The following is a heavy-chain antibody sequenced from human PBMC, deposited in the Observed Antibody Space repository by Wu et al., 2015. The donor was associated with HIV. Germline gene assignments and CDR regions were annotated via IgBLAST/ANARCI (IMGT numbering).Heavy chain of an antibody. CDR3: ASYGPGYNWMYS. Sequence: QVQLVQSGAEVKKPGSSVKVSCKASGGTFSTYAISWVRQAPGQGLEWMGGIIPIFGTSNYAQKFQGRVTITTDESTSTAYMELSSLRSDDTALYFCASYGPGYNWMYSWGQGTLVTVSS. CDR2: IIPIFGTS. J-gene: IGHJ4*02. D-gene: IGHD1-20*01. CDR1: GGTFSTYA. V-gene: IGHV1-69*05.